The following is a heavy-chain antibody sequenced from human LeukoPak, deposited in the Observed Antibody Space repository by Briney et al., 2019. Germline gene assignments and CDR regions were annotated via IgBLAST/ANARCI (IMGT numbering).Heavy chain of an antibody. CDR1: GYTFTGYY. D-gene: IGHD3-22*01. J-gene: IGHJ3*02. CDR2: INPNSGGT. Sequence: GASVKVSCKASGYTFTGYYMHWVRQAPGQGLEWMGWINPNSGGTNYAQKFQGRVTMTRDTSISTAYMELSRLRSEDTAVYYCAARITMIVHDAFDIWGQGTMVTVSS. CDR3: AARITMIVHDAFDI. V-gene: IGHV1-2*02.